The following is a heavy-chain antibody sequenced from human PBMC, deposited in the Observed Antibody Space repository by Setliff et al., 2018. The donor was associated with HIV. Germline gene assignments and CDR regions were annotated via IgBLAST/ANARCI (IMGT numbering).Heavy chain of an antibody. J-gene: IGHJ4*02. CDR3: ARGGEFDPISSEIF. CDR1: GYSFTSFV. CDR2: MNPHTGLP. Sequence: ASVKVSCKASGYSFTSFVINWVRQAPGQGLEWMGWMNPHTGLPAYAPGFAGRFVFSLDTSVNTAFLQINNLKTEDSAVYYCARGGEFDPISSEIFWGQGALVTVSS. V-gene: IGHV7-4-1*02. D-gene: IGHD3-10*01.